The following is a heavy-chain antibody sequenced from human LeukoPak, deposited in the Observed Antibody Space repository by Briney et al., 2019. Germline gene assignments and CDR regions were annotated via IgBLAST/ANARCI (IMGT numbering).Heavy chain of an antibody. CDR2: VHDDGDTK. Sequence: GGSLRLSCAASGFTFSEFGMQWVRQAPGKGLEWVAVVHDDGDTKYYVDSVKGRFTISRDNSKNTLYLQMSTLRDEDTAIYYCATGSGHYYDRWGQGTLVTVSS. J-gene: IGHJ4*02. V-gene: IGHV3-30*02. CDR3: ATGSGHYYDR. CDR1: GFTFSEFG. D-gene: IGHD3-3*01.